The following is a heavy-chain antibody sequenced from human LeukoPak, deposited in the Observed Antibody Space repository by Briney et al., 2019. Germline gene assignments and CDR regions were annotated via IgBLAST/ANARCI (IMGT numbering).Heavy chain of an antibody. V-gene: IGHV3-72*01. CDR3: AIGYSYGLFDY. CDR1: GFTFSDHH. J-gene: IGHJ4*02. D-gene: IGHD5-18*01. CDR2: IRNKANRYTT. Sequence: GGSLRLSCVASGFTFSDHHMDWVRQAPGEGLEWVARIRNKANRYTTEYAASVKGRFTISRDDSENSLYLQMDSLKTEDTAVYYCAIGYSYGLFDYWGQGTLVTVSS.